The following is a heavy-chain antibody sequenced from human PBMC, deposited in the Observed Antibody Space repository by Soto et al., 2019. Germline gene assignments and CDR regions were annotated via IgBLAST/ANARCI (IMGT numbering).Heavy chain of an antibody. V-gene: IGHV3-48*01. CDR1: ECTFVGYG. Sequence: GVSLRVSSTAAECTFVGYGRNWVSKKPGKGLEWVSYISSSSSTIYYADSVKGRFTISRDNAKNSLYLQMNSLRAEDTAVYYCARHPERIAEIGWFDPWGQGTLVTVSS. J-gene: IGHJ5*02. CDR2: ISSSSSTI. CDR3: ARHPERIAEIGWFDP. D-gene: IGHD6-13*01.